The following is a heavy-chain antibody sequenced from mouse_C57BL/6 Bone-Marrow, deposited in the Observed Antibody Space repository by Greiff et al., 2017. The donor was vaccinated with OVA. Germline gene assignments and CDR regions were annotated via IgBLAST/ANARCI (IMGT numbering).Heavy chain of an antibody. CDR3: AKEGYGSYCDY. Sequence: EVQVVESGGGLVKPGGSLKLSCAASGFTFSDYGMHWVRQAPEKGLEWVAYISSGSSTIYYADTVKGRFTISRDNAKNTQFLQMTSLRSEDTAMYYCAKEGYGSYCDYWRQGTTLTVSS. D-gene: IGHD1-1*01. V-gene: IGHV5-17*01. J-gene: IGHJ2*01. CDR1: GFTFSDYG. CDR2: ISSGSSTI.